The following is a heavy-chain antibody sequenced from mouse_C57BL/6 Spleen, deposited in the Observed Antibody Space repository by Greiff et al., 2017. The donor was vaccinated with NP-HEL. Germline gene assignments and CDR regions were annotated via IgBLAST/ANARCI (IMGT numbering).Heavy chain of an antibody. V-gene: IGHV1-18*01. CDR3: ARTAGDYAMDY. D-gene: IGHD3-1*01. CDR1: GYTFTDSN. Sequence: VQLQQSGPELVKPGASVKIPCKASGYTFTDSNMDWVKQSHGKSLEWIGDINPNNGGTIDNQRLKRKATLTVDKSSSTAYMELRSLTSEDTAVYYCARTAGDYAMDYWGQGTSVTVSS. CDR2: INPNNGGT. J-gene: IGHJ4*01.